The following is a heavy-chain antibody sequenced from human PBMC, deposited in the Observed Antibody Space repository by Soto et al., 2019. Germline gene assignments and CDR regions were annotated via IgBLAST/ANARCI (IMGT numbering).Heavy chain of an antibody. Sequence: EVQLLESGGGLVQPGGSLRLSCAASGFTFSSYAMSWVRQAPGQRLEWVSAISGIGGSTYYADSVKGRFTISRDNSKNTLYLQMNSGRAEDTAVYYCAKGLEAIGYQEDYWGQGTLVTVSS. CDR2: ISGIGGST. V-gene: IGHV3-23*01. D-gene: IGHD1-1*01. CDR3: AKGLEAIGYQEDY. CDR1: GFTFSSYA. J-gene: IGHJ4*02.